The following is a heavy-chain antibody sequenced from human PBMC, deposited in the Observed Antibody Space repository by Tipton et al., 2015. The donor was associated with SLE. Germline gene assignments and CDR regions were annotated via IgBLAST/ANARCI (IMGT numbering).Heavy chain of an antibody. Sequence: TLSLTCTVSGDSISSSGYYWGWIRQPPGKRLEWIGSIYYSGATYYNPSLKSRVTISVDTSKNQFSLNLSSATAADTAVYYCARALSSGWYYYWGQGTLVTVSS. CDR2: IYYSGAT. D-gene: IGHD6-19*01. J-gene: IGHJ4*02. CDR3: ARALSSGWYYY. V-gene: IGHV4-39*07. CDR1: GDSISSSGYY.